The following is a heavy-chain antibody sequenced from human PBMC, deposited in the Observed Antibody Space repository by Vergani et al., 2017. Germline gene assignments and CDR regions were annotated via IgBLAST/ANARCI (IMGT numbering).Heavy chain of an antibody. D-gene: IGHD2-2*01. CDR3: ARDRRIVVVPAATKNYYYYYYMDV. CDR1: GFTFSSYG. CDR2: IWYDGSNK. Sequence: QVQLVESGGGVVQPGRSLRLSCAASGFTFSSYGMHWVRQAPGKGLEWVAVIWYDGSNKYYADSVKGRFTISRDNSKNTLYLQMNSLRAEGTAVYYCARDRRIVVVPAATKNYYYYYYMDVWGKGTTVTVSS. V-gene: IGHV3-33*08. J-gene: IGHJ6*03.